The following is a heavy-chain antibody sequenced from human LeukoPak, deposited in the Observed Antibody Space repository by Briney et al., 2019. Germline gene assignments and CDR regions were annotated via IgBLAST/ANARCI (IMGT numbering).Heavy chain of an antibody. CDR3: ARGYSRGYSGYDSYDY. Sequence: PGGSLRLSCAASGFTFDDYTMHWVRQAPGKGLEWVSLISWDGGSTYYADSVKGRFTISRDNAKNSLYLQMNSLRAEDTAVYYCARGYSRGYSGYDSYDYWGQGTLVTVSS. CDR1: GFTFDDYT. CDR2: ISWDGGST. V-gene: IGHV3-43*01. D-gene: IGHD5-12*01. J-gene: IGHJ4*02.